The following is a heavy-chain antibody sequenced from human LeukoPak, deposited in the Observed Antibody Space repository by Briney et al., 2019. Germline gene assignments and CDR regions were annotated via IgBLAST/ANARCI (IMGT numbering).Heavy chain of an antibody. J-gene: IGHJ4*02. Sequence: GESLKISCKGSGYSFTSYYIAWVRQMPGKGLKWMGIIYPGDSDTGYSPSFQGQVTISADKSISTAYLQWNSLKASDTAMYYCARQDLSGTYYRPLVYWGQGTLVTVSS. CDR2: IYPGDSDT. CDR3: ARQDLSGTYYRPLVY. D-gene: IGHD1-26*01. V-gene: IGHV5-51*01. CDR1: GYSFTSYY.